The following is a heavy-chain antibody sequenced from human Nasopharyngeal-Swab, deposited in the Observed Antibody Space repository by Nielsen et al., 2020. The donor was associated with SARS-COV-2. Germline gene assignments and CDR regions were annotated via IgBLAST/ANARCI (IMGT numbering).Heavy chain of an antibody. D-gene: IGHD3-10*01. CDR3: ARDGYFGSGSYPNTDYYYGMDV. CDR2: ISSNGGST. V-gene: IGHV3-64*01. J-gene: IGHJ6*02. CDR1: GFTFSSYA. Sequence: GSLKISCAASGFTFSSYAMYWVRQAPGKGLEYVSAISSNGGSTYYAHSVKGRFTISRDNSKNTLFLQMGSLRADDMAVYYCARDGYFGSGSYPNTDYYYGMDVWGQGTTVTVSS.